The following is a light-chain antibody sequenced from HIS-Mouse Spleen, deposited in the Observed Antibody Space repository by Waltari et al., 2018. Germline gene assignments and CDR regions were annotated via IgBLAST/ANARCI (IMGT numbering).Light chain of an antibody. Sequence: QSALTQPASVSGSPGQSTTISCPGTSSYVGSYNLVSWYQQPLAKAPKLMIYEGSKRPSGVSNRFSGSKSGNTASLTISGLQAEDEADYYCCSYAGSSTWVFGGGTKLTVL. J-gene: IGLJ3*02. CDR3: CSYAGSSTWV. V-gene: IGLV2-23*01. CDR2: EGS. CDR1: SSYVGSYNL.